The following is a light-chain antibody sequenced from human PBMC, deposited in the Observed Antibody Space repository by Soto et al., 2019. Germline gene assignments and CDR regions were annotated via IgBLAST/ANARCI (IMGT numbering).Light chain of an antibody. CDR2: DVN. CDR3: SSYTTSRSYV. J-gene: IGLJ1*01. Sequence: QSVLTQPASQSGSPGQSITISCTGTSSDVGAFNYVSWYQQHPGKAQKLMVYDVNNRPLGVSNRFAGSKAGNTAALTISGLQAEDEAAYYYSSYTTSRSYVFGGGTKV. CDR1: SSDVGAFNY. V-gene: IGLV2-14*01.